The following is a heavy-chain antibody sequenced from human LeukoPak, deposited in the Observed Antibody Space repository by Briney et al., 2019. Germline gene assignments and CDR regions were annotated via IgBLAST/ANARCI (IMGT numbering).Heavy chain of an antibody. CDR1: GGSFSGYY. Sequence: SETLSLTCAVYGGSFSGYYWSWIRQPPGKGLEWIGEINHSGSTNYNPSLKSRVTISVDTSKNQFSLKLSSVTAADTAVYYCAGALSQWYSSGWLDYWGQGTLVTVSS. J-gene: IGHJ4*02. CDR2: INHSGST. D-gene: IGHD6-19*01. CDR3: AGALSQWYSSGWLDY. V-gene: IGHV4-34*01.